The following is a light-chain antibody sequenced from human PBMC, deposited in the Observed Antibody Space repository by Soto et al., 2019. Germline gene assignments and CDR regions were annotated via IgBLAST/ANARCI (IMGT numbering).Light chain of an antibody. CDR1: QTISDY. J-gene: IGKJ5*01. Sequence: DIQLTQSPSSLSAYVGDRVTITCRAGQTISDYLNWYQQKPGTAPKLLIYAASTLQSGVPSRFSGSRSGTDFTLTISSLHPEDVATYYCQQTFSAPSITFGQGTRLQIK. V-gene: IGKV1-39*01. CDR2: AAS. CDR3: QQTFSAPSIT.